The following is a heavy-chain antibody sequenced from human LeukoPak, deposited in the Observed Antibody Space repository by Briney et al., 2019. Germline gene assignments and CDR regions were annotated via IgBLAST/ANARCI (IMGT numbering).Heavy chain of an antibody. CDR3: ASSRDIAARFRAPDMDV. CDR1: GGTFSSYA. D-gene: IGHD6-6*01. V-gene: IGHV1-69*05. CDR2: IIPISGTA. Sequence: SVKVSRKASGGTFSSYAISWVRQAPGQGLEWMGGIIPISGTANYAQKFQGRVTITTDESTSTAYMELSSLRSEDTAVYYCASSRDIAARFRAPDMDVWGKGTTVTVSS. J-gene: IGHJ6*03.